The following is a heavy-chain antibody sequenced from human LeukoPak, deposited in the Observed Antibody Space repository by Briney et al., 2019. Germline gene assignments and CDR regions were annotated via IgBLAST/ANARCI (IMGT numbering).Heavy chain of an antibody. CDR2: FDPEDGET. D-gene: IGHD6-19*01. J-gene: IGHJ2*01. CDR3: ATVHLEYSSGWWYFDL. V-gene: IGHV1-24*01. CDR1: GYTLTELS. Sequence: GASVTVSCTVSGYTLTELSMHWVRQAPGKGLEWMGGFDPEDGETIYAQKFQGRVTMTEDTSTDTAYMELSSLRSEDTAVYYCATVHLEYSSGWWYFDLGGRGTLVTVSS.